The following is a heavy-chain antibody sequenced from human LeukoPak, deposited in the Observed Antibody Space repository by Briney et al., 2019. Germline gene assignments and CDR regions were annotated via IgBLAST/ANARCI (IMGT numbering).Heavy chain of an antibody. V-gene: IGHV3-48*03. CDR3: VRGRLIRSTNYFDY. CDR2: INEGATTI. CDR1: GFTVNNYE. J-gene: IGHJ4*02. D-gene: IGHD3-3*01. Sequence: GGSLRLSYAASGFTVNNYEMHWVRQAPGKGLEWISYINEGATTINYADSVWGRFTISRDNAQNSVHLQMNSLRDEDTAVYYCVRGRLIRSTNYFDYWGQGALVTVSS.